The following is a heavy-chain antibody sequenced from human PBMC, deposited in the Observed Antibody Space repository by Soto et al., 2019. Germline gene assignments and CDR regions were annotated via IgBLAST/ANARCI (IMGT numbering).Heavy chain of an antibody. V-gene: IGHV3-30*18. Sequence: QVQLVESGGGVVQPGRSLRLSCAASGFTFSSYGMHWVRQAPGKGLEWVAVISYDGSNKYYADSVKGRFTMSRDNSKNTLYLQMNSLRAEDTAVYYCAKGHDSYGYSYFDYWGQGTLVTVSS. CDR1: GFTFSSYG. CDR3: AKGHDSYGYSYFDY. CDR2: ISYDGSNK. J-gene: IGHJ4*02. D-gene: IGHD5-18*01.